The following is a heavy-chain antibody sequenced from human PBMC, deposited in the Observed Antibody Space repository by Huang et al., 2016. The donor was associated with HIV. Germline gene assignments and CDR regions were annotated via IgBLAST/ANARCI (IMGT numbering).Heavy chain of an antibody. D-gene: IGHD6-13*01. CDR3: ARGLYSSSWAPFDY. Sequence: SGYTFTSYAMNWVRQAPGQGLEWMGWINTNTGNPTYAQGFTGRFVFSLDTSVSTAYLQISSLKAEDTAVYYCARGLYSSSWAPFDYWGQGTLVTVSS. J-gene: IGHJ4*02. V-gene: IGHV7-4-1*02. CDR2: INTNTGNP. CDR1: GYTFTSYA.